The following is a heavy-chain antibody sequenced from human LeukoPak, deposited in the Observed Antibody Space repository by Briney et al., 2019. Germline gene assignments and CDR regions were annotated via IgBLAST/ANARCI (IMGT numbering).Heavy chain of an antibody. D-gene: IGHD3-16*01. Sequence: GRSLRLSCAASGFTFSSYGMHWVRQAPGKGLEWVAVIWYDGSNKYYADSVKGRFTISRDNSKNTLYLQMNSLRAEDTAVYYCARSNWDYPFEYWGQGTLVTVSS. J-gene: IGHJ4*02. CDR3: ARSNWDYPFEY. CDR1: GFTFSSYG. V-gene: IGHV3-33*01. CDR2: IWYDGSNK.